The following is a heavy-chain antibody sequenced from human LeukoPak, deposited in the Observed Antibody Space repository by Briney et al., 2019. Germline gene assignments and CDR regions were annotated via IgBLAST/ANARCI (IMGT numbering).Heavy chain of an antibody. D-gene: IGHD1-1*01. CDR1: GYTFTSYD. CDR2: MNPNSGNT. V-gene: IGHV1-8*01. J-gene: IGHJ4*02. CDR3: ARDRTTGTTGMYYFDY. Sequence: GASVKVSCKASGYTFTSYDISWVRQATGQGLEWMGWMNPNSGNTGYAQKFQGRVTMTRNTSISTAYMELSSLRSEDTAVYYCARDRTTGTTGMYYFDYWGQGTLVTVSS.